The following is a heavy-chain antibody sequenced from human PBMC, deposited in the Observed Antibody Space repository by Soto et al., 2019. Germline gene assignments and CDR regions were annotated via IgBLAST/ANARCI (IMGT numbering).Heavy chain of an antibody. CDR2: IYYSGST. D-gene: IGHD6-13*01. J-gene: IGHJ5*02. Sequence: ETLSLTCPVSGGSISSYYWSWIRQPPGRGLEWMGYIYYSGSTNYNPSLKSRVTISVDTSKNQFSLKLSSVTAADTAVYYCARVASSSWYGFWFDPWGQGTLVSVSS. CDR3: ARVASSSWYGFWFDP. CDR1: GGSISSYY. V-gene: IGHV4-59*01.